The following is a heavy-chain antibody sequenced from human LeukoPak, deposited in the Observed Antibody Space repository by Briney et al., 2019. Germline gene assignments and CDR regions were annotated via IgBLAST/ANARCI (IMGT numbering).Heavy chain of an antibody. CDR1: GGSISSYY. CDR3: ARLFGTGTTKSFDY. D-gene: IGHD1-1*01. V-gene: IGHV4-4*07. J-gene: IGHJ4*02. CDR2: IYTSGST. Sequence: PSETLSLTCTVSGGSISSYYWSWIRQPAGKGLEWIGRIYTSGSTNYNPSLKSRVTISVDTSKNQFSLKLSSVTAADTAVYYCARLFGTGTTKSFDYWGQGTLVTVSS.